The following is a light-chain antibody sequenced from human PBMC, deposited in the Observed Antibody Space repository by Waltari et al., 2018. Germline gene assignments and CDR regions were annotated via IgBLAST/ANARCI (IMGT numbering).Light chain of an antibody. Sequence: QSVVTQPPSASGTPGQRVTIPCSGSSSNIGSNYVYWYQQLPGTAPKLLIYRNNERPSGVPDRFSGSKSGTSASLAISGLRSEDEGDYYCAAWDDSLSAVVFGGGTKLTVL. J-gene: IGLJ2*01. CDR3: AAWDDSLSAVV. V-gene: IGLV1-47*01. CDR2: RNN. CDR1: SSNIGSNY.